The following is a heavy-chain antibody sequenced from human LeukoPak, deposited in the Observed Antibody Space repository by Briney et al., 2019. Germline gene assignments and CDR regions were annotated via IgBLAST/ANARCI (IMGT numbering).Heavy chain of an antibody. V-gene: IGHV1-46*01. J-gene: IGHJ4*02. Sequence: GASVKVSCKATGYTFTSYYMRWVRQAPGQGLEWMGIINPSGGSTSYEQKFQGRVTMTTDTSTSTVYMKLSSLRSEDTAVYYCARVRTAALRYFDFWKYPYYFDYWGQGTLVTVSS. CDR3: ARVRTAALRYFDFWKYPYYFDY. CDR1: GYTFTSYY. CDR2: INPSGGST. D-gene: IGHD3-9*01.